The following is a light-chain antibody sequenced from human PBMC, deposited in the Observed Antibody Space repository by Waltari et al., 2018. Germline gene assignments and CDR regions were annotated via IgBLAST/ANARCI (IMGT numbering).Light chain of an antibody. CDR2: AAS. CDR1: KSISSY. V-gene: IGKV1-39*01. Sequence: DIQMTQSPSSLSASVGDRVTITCRASKSISSYLNWYQQKPGKAPKLLIYAASSLQSVVPSRCSGSGSGTDFTLTISSLQPEDFATYYCQQSHSTLGTFGQGTKVEIK. CDR3: QQSHSTLGT. J-gene: IGKJ1*01.